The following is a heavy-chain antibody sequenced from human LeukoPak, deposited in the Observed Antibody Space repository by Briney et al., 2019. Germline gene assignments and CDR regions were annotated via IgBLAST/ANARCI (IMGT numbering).Heavy chain of an antibody. CDR3: ASTTYYYGSGSYRPLDY. J-gene: IGHJ4*02. D-gene: IGHD3-10*01. Sequence: SETLSLTCTVSGGSISSSSYYWGWIRQPPGKGLEWIGSIYYSGSTYYNPSLKSRITISVDTSKNQFSLKLSSVTAADTAVYYCASTTYYYGSGSYRPLDYWGQGTLVTVSS. CDR1: GGSISSSSYY. V-gene: IGHV4-39*01. CDR2: IYYSGST.